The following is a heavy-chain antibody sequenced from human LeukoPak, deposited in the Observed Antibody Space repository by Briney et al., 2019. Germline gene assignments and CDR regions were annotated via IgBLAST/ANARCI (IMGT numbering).Heavy chain of an antibody. D-gene: IGHD4-23*01. CDR2: IYYSGST. CDR3: ARDLPTTVVTPGYYYYYMDV. J-gene: IGHJ6*03. CDR1: GGSFSGYY. Sequence: SETLSLTCAVYGGSFSGYYWGWIRQPPGKGLEWIGSIYYSGSTYYNPSLKSRVTISVDTSKNQFSLKLSSVTAADTAVYYCARDLPTTVVTPGYYYYYMDVWGKGTTVTVSS. V-gene: IGHV4-34*01.